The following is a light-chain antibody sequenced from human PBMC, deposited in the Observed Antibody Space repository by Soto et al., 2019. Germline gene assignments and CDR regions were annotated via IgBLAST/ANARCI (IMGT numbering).Light chain of an antibody. CDR2: AAS. CDR3: LQHNTYPRT. J-gene: IGKJ1*01. CDR1: QGIGND. V-gene: IGKV1-17*01. Sequence: DIQMTQSPSSLSASVGDRITITCRASQGIGNDLGWYQQKPGKAPNRLIYAASNLQSGVPSRFSGSGSGTEFTLTISSLQTEDFATYYCLQHNTYPRTFGKGTKVEIK.